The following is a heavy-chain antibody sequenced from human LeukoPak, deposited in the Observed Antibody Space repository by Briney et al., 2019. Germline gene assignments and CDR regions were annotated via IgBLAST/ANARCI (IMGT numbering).Heavy chain of an antibody. Sequence: SETLSLTCTVSGGSISSSSYYWGWIRQPPGKGLEWIGSIYYSGSTYYNPSLKSRVTISVDTSKNQFSLKLSSVTAADTAVYYCTRSSDCGSTSCYFLYYNYYYMDVWGKGTTVTVSS. V-gene: IGHV4-39*01. CDR3: TRSSDCGSTSCYFLYYNYYYMDV. CDR1: GGSISSSSYY. D-gene: IGHD2-2*01. CDR2: IYYSGST. J-gene: IGHJ6*03.